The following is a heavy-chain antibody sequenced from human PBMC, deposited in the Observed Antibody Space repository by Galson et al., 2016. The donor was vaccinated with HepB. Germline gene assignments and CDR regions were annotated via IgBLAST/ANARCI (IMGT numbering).Heavy chain of an antibody. J-gene: IGHJ4*02. CDR3: AKSPALRVYAMPARRKPSLYYFDY. CDR2: ISGSGGST. V-gene: IGHV3-23*01. CDR1: GFTFSSYA. Sequence: SLRLSCAASGFTFSSYAMSWVRQAPGKGLEWVSAISGSGGSTYYADSVKGRFTISRDNSKNTLYLQMNSLRAEDTAVYYCAKSPALRVYAMPARRKPSLYYFDYWGQGTLVTVSS. D-gene: IGHD2-8*01.